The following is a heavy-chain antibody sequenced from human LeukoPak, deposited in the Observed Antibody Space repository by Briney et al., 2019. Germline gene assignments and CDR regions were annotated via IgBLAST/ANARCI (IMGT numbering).Heavy chain of an antibody. J-gene: IGHJ5*02. V-gene: IGHV4-59*08. D-gene: IGHD5-12*01. CDR1: GGSISGYY. CDR2: IYYTGST. Sequence: SETLSHTCAVSGGSISGYYWSWIRQPPGKGLEWIGFIYYTGSTNYNPSLKSRVTISVDTAKNQFSLRLTSVTAADTAVYYCGRHKVQGGYDYVGWVDPWGQGTLVTVSS. CDR3: GRHKVQGGYDYVGWVDP.